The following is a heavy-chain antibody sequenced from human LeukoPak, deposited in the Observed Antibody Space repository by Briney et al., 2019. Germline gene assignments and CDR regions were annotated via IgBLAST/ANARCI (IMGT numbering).Heavy chain of an antibody. Sequence: GGSLRLSCTASGFPFSSYDMHWVPHAKGKGLEWVSAISTGGDPYYLGSVKGRFTISRENAKNSFYLQMNSLRAGDTAVYYCAGQARPGSAEGAFDIWGQGTMVTVS. CDR1: GFPFSSYD. J-gene: IGHJ3*02. V-gene: IGHV3-13*05. CDR3: AGQARPGSAEGAFDI. D-gene: IGHD2-2*01. CDR2: ISTGGDP.